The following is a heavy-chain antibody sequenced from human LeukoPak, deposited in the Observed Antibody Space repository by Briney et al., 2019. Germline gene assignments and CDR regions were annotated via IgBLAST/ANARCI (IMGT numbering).Heavy chain of an antibody. V-gene: IGHV3-53*01. J-gene: IGHJ4*02. Sequence: GGSLRLSCAASGFTVSNDYMSWVRQAPGKGLEWVSVIYRDGGTYHADSVRGRFTISRDNSKNTLYLQMNSLRAEDTAVYYCARDNRDGSGWYSVGYWGQGTLVTVSS. CDR2: IYRDGGT. CDR3: ARDNRDGSGWYSVGY. CDR1: GFTVSNDY. D-gene: IGHD6-19*01.